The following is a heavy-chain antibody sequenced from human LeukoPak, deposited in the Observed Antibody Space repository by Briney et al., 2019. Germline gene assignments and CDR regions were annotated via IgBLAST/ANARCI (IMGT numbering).Heavy chain of an antibody. J-gene: IGHJ4*02. CDR3: ARESGTTDFDY. D-gene: IGHD1-1*01. V-gene: IGHV3-21*01. CDR2: ISSSSSYI. CDR1: GFTFSSYS. Sequence: GGSLRLSCAASGFTFSSYSMNWVRQAPGKGLEWVSSISSSSSYIYYADSVKGRFTISRDNAKNSLYLQMDSLRAEDTAVYYCARESGTTDFDYWGQGTLVTVSS.